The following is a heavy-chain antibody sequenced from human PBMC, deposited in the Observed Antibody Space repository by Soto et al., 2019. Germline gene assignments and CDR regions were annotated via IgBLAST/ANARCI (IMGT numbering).Heavy chain of an antibody. D-gene: IGHD5-18*01. J-gene: IGHJ5*02. CDR2: INHSVST. Sequence: SETLSLTCAVYGGSFSGYYWSWIRQPPGKGLEWIGEINHSVSTNYNPSLKSRVTISVDTSKNQFSLKLSSVTAADTAVYYCARGRKDTAANWFDPWGQGTLVTVSS. CDR1: GGSFSGYY. V-gene: IGHV4-34*01. CDR3: ARGRKDTAANWFDP.